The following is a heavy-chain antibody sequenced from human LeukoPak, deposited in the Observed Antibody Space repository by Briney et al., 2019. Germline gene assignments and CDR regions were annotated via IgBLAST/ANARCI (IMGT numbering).Heavy chain of an antibody. Sequence: GGSLRLSCAASGFTFSSYSMNWVRQAPGKGLEWVSSISSSSSYIYYADSVKGRFTISRDNAKNSLYLQMNSLRAEDTAVYYCARGGYCSGGSCDRLPPYYFDYWGQGTLVTVSS. CDR3: ARGGYCSGGSCDRLPPYYFDY. V-gene: IGHV3-21*01. D-gene: IGHD2-15*01. CDR2: ISSSSSYI. J-gene: IGHJ4*02. CDR1: GFTFSSYS.